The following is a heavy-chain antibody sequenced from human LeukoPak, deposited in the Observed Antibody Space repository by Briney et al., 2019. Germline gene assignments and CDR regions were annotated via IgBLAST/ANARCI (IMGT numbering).Heavy chain of an antibody. CDR2: ISSSSSTI. V-gene: IGHV3-48*01. CDR3: ARDNHRTGTELLDY. CDR1: GITFSTYA. D-gene: IGHD1-1*01. Sequence: PGGSLRLSCVASGITFSTYAMSWVRQAPGKGLEWVSYISSSSSTIYYADSVKGRFTISRDNAKNSLYLQMNSLRAEDTAVYYCARDNHRTGTELLDYWGQGTLVAVSS. J-gene: IGHJ4*02.